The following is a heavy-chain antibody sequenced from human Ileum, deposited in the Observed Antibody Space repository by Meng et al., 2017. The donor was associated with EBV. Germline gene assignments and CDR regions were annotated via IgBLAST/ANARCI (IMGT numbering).Heavy chain of an antibody. CDR1: GGSVSRSDW. CDR3: ASSDYYRSDY. CDR2: TSHSGST. D-gene: IGHD3-22*01. V-gene: IGHV4-4*02. Sequence: QVQVQVSGPGLVKPSETLSLTCTVSGGSVSRSDWWSWVRQPPGKGLEWIGETSHSGSTNYSPSLKSRVTISLDKSKNQLSLKLNSVTAADTAVYYCASSDYYRSDYWGQGTLVTVSS. J-gene: IGHJ4*02.